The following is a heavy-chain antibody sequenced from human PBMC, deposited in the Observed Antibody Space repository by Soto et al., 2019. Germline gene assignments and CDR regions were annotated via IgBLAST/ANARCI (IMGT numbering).Heavy chain of an antibody. CDR1: GGSISSSNW. CDR3: VRGRNYYGSGGSTVAFDY. V-gene: IGHV4-4*02. D-gene: IGHD3-10*01. J-gene: IGHJ4*02. CDR2: FFYSGST. Sequence: PSETLSLTCAVSGGSISSSNWWSWVRQPPGKGLEWIGYFFYSGSTNYNPSLKSRVSISVDTSKNQFSLRLSSVTAADTAVYYCVRGRNYYGSGGSTVAFDYWGQGTLVTVSS.